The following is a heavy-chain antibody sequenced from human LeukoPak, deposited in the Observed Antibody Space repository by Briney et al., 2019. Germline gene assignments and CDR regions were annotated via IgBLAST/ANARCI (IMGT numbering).Heavy chain of an antibody. J-gene: IGHJ4*02. Sequence: SETLSLTCTVSSGSISNGNYSWGWIRQPPGKGLEWIATTYYTGKTYYNPSPKSRVTISVDTAKNQFTLTLYSVTAPASTMYLCARHVGDSKLYFDYWGQGTLVTVSS. CDR3: ARHVGDSKLYFDY. V-gene: IGHV4-39*01. CDR2: TYYTGKT. CDR1: SGSISNGNYS. D-gene: IGHD2-21*01.